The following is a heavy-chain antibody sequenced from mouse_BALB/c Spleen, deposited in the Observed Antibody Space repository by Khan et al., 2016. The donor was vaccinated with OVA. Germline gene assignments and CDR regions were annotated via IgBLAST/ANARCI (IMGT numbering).Heavy chain of an antibody. CDR2: INPRSGNT. CDR1: GYTFTSYS. CDR3: TRRARGCAMDY. Sequence: QVQLQQSGAELVKPGASVRMSCKASGYTFTSYSMHWVKQRPGQGLEWIGYINPRSGNTNYNQNFKGKATLTVDKSSSTAYMQLSSLTSEDSADYDCTRRARGCAMDYWGQGTSVTVSS. J-gene: IGHJ4*01. V-gene: IGHV1S26*01.